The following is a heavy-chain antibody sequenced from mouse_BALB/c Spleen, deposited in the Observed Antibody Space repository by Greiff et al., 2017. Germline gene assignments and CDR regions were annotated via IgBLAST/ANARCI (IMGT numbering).Heavy chain of an antibody. D-gene: IGHD4-1*01. V-gene: IGHV5-6*02. CDR1: GFTFSSYG. CDR3: ARHQDGGTRDY. J-gene: IGHJ2*01. CDR2: ISSGGSYT. Sequence: DVKLVESGGDLVKPGGSLKLSCAASGFTFSSYGMSWVRQTPDKRLEWVATISSGGSYTYYPDSVKGRFTISRDNAKNTLYLQMSSLKSEDTAMYYCARHQDGGTRDYWGQGTTLTVSS.